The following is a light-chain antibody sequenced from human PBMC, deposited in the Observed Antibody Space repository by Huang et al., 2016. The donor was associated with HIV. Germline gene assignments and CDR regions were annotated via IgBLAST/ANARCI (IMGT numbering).Light chain of an antibody. CDR2: KVS. Sequence: DVVMTQSQLSLPVTLGQPASISCRSSQSLVYSAGSTYLNWFHQRPGQSPRRLIYKVSNRDSGVPDRFSGSGSRTDFTLKISRVEAEDVGVYYGMQGTHWPPYTFGQGTKLEIK. V-gene: IGKV2-30*01. CDR3: MQGTHWPPYT. CDR1: QSLVYSAGSTY. J-gene: IGKJ2*01.